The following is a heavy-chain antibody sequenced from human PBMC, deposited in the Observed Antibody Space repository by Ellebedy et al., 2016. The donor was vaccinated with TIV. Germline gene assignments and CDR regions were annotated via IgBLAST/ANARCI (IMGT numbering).Heavy chain of an antibody. V-gene: IGHV1-46*01. CDR1: GYTFSNYY. J-gene: IGHJ6*02. CDR3: ARLQVRGVNMGAAHFYGMDV. Sequence: ASVKVSCXASGYTFSNYYMHWVRQSPGQGLEWMGVINPSGGSTSYAEKFQDRVTMTRDMSTSTVYMDLSSLRSDDTALYYCARLQVRGVNMGAAHFYGMDVWGQGTTATVSS. D-gene: IGHD3-10*01. CDR2: INPSGGST.